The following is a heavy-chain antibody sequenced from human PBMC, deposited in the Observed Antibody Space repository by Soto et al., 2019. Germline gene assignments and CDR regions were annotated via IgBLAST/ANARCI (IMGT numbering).Heavy chain of an antibody. CDR3: AKEARTYYYDSSGYFYPDY. Sequence: GGSLRLSCTAPGFTFSIYGMHWVRQAPGKGLEGVAVISDDGSNKYYADSVKGRFTISRDNSKNTLDLQMSSLRAEDTAVYYCAKEARTYYYDSSGYFYPDYWGQGT. CDR1: GFTFSIYG. V-gene: IGHV3-30*18. J-gene: IGHJ4*02. D-gene: IGHD3-22*01. CDR2: ISDDGSNK.